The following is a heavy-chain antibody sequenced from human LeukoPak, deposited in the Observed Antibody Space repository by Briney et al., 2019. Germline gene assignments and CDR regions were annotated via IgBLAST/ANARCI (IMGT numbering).Heavy chain of an antibody. V-gene: IGHV3-74*01. J-gene: IGHJ4*02. CDR2: INSDGSST. CDR3: ATYYGLGSWSDY. CDR1: RFTFSTYW. D-gene: IGHD3-10*01. Sequence: GGSLRLSCAASRFTFSTYWMHWVRQAPGKGLVWVSRINSDGSSTDYADSVKGRFTISRDNAKNTLYLQMNSLRAEDTAVYYCATYYGLGSWSDYWGQGTLVTVSS.